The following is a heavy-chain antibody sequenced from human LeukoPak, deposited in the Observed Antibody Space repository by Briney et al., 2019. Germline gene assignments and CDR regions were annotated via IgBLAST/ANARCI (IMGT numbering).Heavy chain of an antibody. CDR2: IYSGGST. D-gene: IGHD5-24*01. J-gene: IGHJ4*02. CDR1: GFTVSSNY. Sequence: GGSLRLSCAASGFTVSSNYMSWVRQAPGKGLEWVSVIYSGGSTYYADSVKGRFTISRDNSKNTLYLQMNSLRAEDTAVYYCARDLVEMATIVGGRLDYWGQGILVTVSS. CDR3: ARDLVEMATIVGGRLDY. V-gene: IGHV3-53*01.